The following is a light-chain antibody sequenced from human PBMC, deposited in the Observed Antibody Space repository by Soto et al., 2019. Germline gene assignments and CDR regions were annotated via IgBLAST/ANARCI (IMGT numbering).Light chain of an antibody. V-gene: IGKV3-15*01. CDR2: GAS. J-gene: IGKJ5*01. CDR3: QQYNNWFFT. Sequence: EIAMTQSPCTLSVSPGERATLSCRASQTISSNLAWYQQKPGQAPRLLIYGASTRATGIPARFSGSGSGTEFTLTISSPQSEDFAVYYCQQYNNWFFTFGQGTRLEI. CDR1: QTISSN.